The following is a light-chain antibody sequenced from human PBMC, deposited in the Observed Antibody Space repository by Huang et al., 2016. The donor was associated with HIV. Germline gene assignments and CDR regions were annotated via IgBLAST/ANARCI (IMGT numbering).Light chain of an antibody. CDR2: LGS. CDR1: QNLFYSSGHSR. J-gene: IGKJ2*01. Sequence: DIVMTQSPLSLPVTPGQPASISCWSSQNLFYSSGHSRLDWYLQKPGRSPQLLVVLGSNRAAGVPDRLTGSGSGSNFTLEISRVEAEDVGTYYCMQGLQPSPTFGQGTKLEI. V-gene: IGKV2-28*01. CDR3: MQGLQPSPT.